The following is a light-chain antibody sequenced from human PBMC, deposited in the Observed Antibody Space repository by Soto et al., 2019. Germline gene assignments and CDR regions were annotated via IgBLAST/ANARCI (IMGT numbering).Light chain of an antibody. CDR1: KNDIGVYDF. J-gene: IGLJ1*01. CDR3: KSYAGRNTYV. V-gene: IGLV2-8*01. CDR2: EVV. Sequence: QSALTQPPSASGSPGQSVTISCTGTKNDIGVYDFVSWYQHHPGKAPRLIIYEVVQRPSGVPDRFSGSKSGNTASLTVSGLQDADEADHFCKSYAGRNTYVFGSGTKVTV.